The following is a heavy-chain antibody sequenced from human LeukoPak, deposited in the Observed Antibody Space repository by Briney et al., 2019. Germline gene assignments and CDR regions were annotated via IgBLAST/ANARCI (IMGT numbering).Heavy chain of an antibody. Sequence: GGSLRLSCAASGFAFSNYWMHWVRQAPGKGLVWVSRISSDESSTTYADSVKGRFTISRDNAKNTLYLKMNTLRAEDTAIYFCARGGFTGTSCPYFDYWGQGTLVTVSS. CDR1: GFAFSNYW. CDR3: ARGGFTGTSCPYFDY. V-gene: IGHV3-74*01. CDR2: ISSDESST. J-gene: IGHJ4*02. D-gene: IGHD2-2*01.